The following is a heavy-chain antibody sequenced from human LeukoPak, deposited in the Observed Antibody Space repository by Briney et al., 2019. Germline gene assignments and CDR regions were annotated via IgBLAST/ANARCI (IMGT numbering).Heavy chain of an antibody. Sequence: PGGSLRLSCAAFGFTVSSNYMSWVRQAPGKGLEWVSVIYSGGSTYYADSVKGRFTISRDNSKNTLYLQMNSLRAEDTAVYYCARGRALRYFDWSFDYWGQGTLVTVSS. J-gene: IGHJ4*02. D-gene: IGHD3-9*01. CDR1: GFTVSSNY. CDR3: ARGRALRYFDWSFDY. CDR2: IYSGGST. V-gene: IGHV3-53*01.